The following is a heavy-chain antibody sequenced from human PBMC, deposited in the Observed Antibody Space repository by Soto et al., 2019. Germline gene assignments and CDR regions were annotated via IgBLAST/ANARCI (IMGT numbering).Heavy chain of an antibody. CDR2: INHSGST. J-gene: IGHJ4*01. D-gene: IGHD3-10*01. Sequence: SETLSLTCAVFGGSFSGYYWSWIRQPPGKGLEWIGEINHSGSTNYNPSLKSRVTISVDTSKNQFSLKLSSVTAADTAVYYCARTQSIRAIITVPYYFDYLGHGTLLTVSS. V-gene: IGHV4-34*01. CDR3: ARTQSIRAIITVPYYFDY. CDR1: GGSFSGYY.